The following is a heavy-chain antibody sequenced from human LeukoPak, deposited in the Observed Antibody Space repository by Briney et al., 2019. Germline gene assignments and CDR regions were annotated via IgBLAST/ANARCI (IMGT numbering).Heavy chain of an antibody. J-gene: IGHJ6*02. CDR2: IKQDGSEK. CDR3: ARDDNYYDNQSNFDGMDV. V-gene: IGHV3-7*01. CDR1: GFTFSSYW. Sequence: GGSLRLSCAASGFTFSSYWMSWVRQAPGKGLEWVANIKQDGSEKYYVDSVKGRFTISRDNAKNSLYLQMNSLRAEDTAVYYCARDDNYYDNQSNFDGMDVWGQGTTVTVSS. D-gene: IGHD3-22*01.